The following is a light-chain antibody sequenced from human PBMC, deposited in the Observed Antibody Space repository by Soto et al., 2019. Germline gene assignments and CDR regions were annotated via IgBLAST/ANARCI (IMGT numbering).Light chain of an antibody. J-gene: IGKJ1*01. Sequence: DIQMTQSPSSLSASVGDRVTITCRASQGIRHDLGWYQQKPGKAPKRLIYAASSLQSGVPSWFSGSGSGTEFTLTISSLQPEDFATYYCLQDNNYPWTFGQGTKVEIK. CDR1: QGIRHD. CDR3: LQDNNYPWT. CDR2: AAS. V-gene: IGKV1-17*01.